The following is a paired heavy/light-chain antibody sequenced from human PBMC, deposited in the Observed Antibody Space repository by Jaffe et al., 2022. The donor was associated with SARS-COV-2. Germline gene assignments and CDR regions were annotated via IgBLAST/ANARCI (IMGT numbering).Light chain of an antibody. J-gene: IGKJ2*01. CDR3: QQYFSNPYT. Sequence: DIVMTQSPDSLAVPLGERATINCKSSQSVLFSSNNNNYLAWYQQKPGQSPKLLIYWASTRESGVPDRFSGSGSGTDFTLTIGSLQAEDVAVYYCQQYFSNPYTFGQGTKLEIK. V-gene: IGKV4-1*01. CDR1: QSVLFSSNNNNY. CDR2: WAS.
Heavy chain of an antibody. Sequence: QVQLVQSGAEVKEPGASVRVSCKTSGYTFTTYTMHWVRQAPGQRLEWMGWINTGNGKIEHSQKFQGRVTFTRDTSASTAHMELSSLRSEDTAVYFCAREPGYDSSGYRIEAFDFWGQGTLVTVSS. CDR1: GYTFTTYT. J-gene: IGHJ3*01. CDR2: INTGNGKI. CDR3: AREPGYDSSGYRIEAFDF. D-gene: IGHD3-22*01. V-gene: IGHV1-3*04.